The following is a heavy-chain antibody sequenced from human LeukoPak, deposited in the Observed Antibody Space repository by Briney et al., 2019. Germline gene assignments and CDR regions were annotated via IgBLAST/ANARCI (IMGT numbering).Heavy chain of an antibody. Sequence: SETLSLTCAFYGGSFSGNYWSWIRQPAGKGLEWIGRIYISGSTNYNPSLKSRVTMSVDTSKNQFSLKLSSVTAADTAVYYCARDRGTWNDDGFDYWGQGTLVTVSS. CDR3: ARDRGTWNDDGFDY. CDR2: IYISGST. V-gene: IGHV4-4*07. D-gene: IGHD1-1*01. CDR1: GGSFSGNY. J-gene: IGHJ4*02.